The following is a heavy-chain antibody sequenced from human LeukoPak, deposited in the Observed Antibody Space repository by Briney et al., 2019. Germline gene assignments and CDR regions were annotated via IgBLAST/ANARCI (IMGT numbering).Heavy chain of an antibody. CDR3: AKGIAVAGGFDP. Sequence: PGGSLRLSCAASGFTFSSYAMSWVRQPPGKGLEWVSAISGSGGSTYYADSVKGRFTISRDNSKNTLYLQMNSLRAEDTAVYYCAKGIAVAGGFDPWGQGTLVTVSS. D-gene: IGHD6-19*01. J-gene: IGHJ5*02. CDR2: ISGSGGST. V-gene: IGHV3-23*01. CDR1: GFTFSSYA.